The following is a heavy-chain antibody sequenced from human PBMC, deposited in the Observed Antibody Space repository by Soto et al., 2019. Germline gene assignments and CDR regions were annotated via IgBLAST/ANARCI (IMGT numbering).Heavy chain of an antibody. Sequence: ASVKVSCKASGYTFTSYYMHWVRQAPGQGLEWMGIINPSGGSTSYAQKFQGRVTMTRDTSTSTVYMELSSLRSEDTAVYYCARGALLWFGEPRGWFDPWRQGTLVTVSS. CDR1: GYTFTSYY. J-gene: IGHJ5*02. D-gene: IGHD3-10*01. V-gene: IGHV1-46*01. CDR2: INPSGGST. CDR3: ARGALLWFGEPRGWFDP.